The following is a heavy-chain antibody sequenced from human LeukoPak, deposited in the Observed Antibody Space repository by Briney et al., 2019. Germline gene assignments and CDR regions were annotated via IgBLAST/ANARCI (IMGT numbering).Heavy chain of an antibody. CDR1: GGSFSGYY. CDR3: ARYVYDSSGYYYYYYYMDV. Sequence: SETLSLTCAVYGGSFSGYYWGWIRQPPGKGLEWIGEINHSGSSNYNPSLKSRVTISVETSKNQFSLKLSSVTAADTAVYYCARYVYDSSGYYYYYYYMDVRGNGTTVTVSS. V-gene: IGHV4-34*01. J-gene: IGHJ6*03. CDR2: INHSGSS. D-gene: IGHD3-22*01.